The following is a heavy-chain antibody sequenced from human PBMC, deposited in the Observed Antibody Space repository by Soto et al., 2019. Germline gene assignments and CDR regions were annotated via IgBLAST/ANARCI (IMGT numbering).Heavy chain of an antibody. CDR3: ARVFPPAAVGDYYYCMDV. CDR1: GYTFTNYG. D-gene: IGHD2-15*01. V-gene: IGHV1-18*01. J-gene: IGHJ6*02. CDR2: ISAYNGNT. Sequence: QVHLVHSGAEVKKPGASVKVSCKASGYTFTNYGISWVRQAPGQGLEWMGWISAYNGNTNYAQKLQGRVTISTDTSTSPGYMDLRSLRPYDTAVYYCARVFPPAAVGDYYYCMDVWGQGTTVTVSS.